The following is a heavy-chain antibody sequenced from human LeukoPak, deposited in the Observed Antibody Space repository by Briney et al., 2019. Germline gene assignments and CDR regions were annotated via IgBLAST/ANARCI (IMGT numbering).Heavy chain of an antibody. V-gene: IGHV3-48*01. D-gene: IGHD3-10*01. Sequence: AGGSLRLSCAASGFTFSSYSMNWVRQAPGKGLEWVSYISSSSSTIYYADPVKGRFTISRDNAKNSLYLQMNSLRAEDTAVYYCARGGVAAMVRGVTINWFDPWGQGTLVTVSS. J-gene: IGHJ5*02. CDR1: GFTFSSYS. CDR3: ARGGVAAMVRGVTINWFDP. CDR2: ISSSSSTI.